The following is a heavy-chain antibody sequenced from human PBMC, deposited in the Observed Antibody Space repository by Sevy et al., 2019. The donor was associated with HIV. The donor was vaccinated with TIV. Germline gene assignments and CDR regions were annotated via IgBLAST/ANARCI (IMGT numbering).Heavy chain of an antibody. CDR3: AAERAVLRYFDWLLPPFAAFDI. V-gene: IGHV3-20*04. CDR1: GFTFDDYS. CDR2: INWNGGST. D-gene: IGHD3-9*01. Sequence: GGSLRLSCAASGFTFDDYSMSWVRQAPGKGLEWVSGINWNGGSTGYAHSVKGRFTISRDNAKNSLYLQMNSLRAEDTALYYCAAERAVLRYFDWLLPPFAAFDIWGQGTMVTVSS. J-gene: IGHJ3*02.